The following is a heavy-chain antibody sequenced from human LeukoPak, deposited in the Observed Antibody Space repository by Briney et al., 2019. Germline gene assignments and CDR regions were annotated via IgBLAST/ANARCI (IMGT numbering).Heavy chain of an antibody. Sequence: PSETLSLTCTVSGGSISSYYWSWILQPPGKGLEWIGYIYYSGSTNYNPSLKSRVTISVDTSKNQFSLKLNSVTAADTAVYYCASTRYVRSSFLFDYWGQGTLVTVSS. CDR2: IYYSGST. CDR1: GGSISSYY. V-gene: IGHV4-59*01. CDR3: ASTRYVRSSFLFDY. J-gene: IGHJ4*02. D-gene: IGHD2/OR15-2a*01.